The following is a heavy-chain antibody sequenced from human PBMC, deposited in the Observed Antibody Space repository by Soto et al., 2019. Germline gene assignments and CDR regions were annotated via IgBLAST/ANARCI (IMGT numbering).Heavy chain of an antibody. J-gene: IGHJ6*02. Sequence: SETLSLTCSVSGDSISRNGYFWTWIRQHPGKGLEWIGYIYYRGSTNYNPSLKSRVTMSVDTSRNQFSLKVNSVTAADTAVYYCARQQLLPFYYALDVWGQGTTVTVSS. D-gene: IGHD6-13*01. CDR2: IYYRGST. V-gene: IGHV4-61*08. CDR1: GDSISRNGYF. CDR3: ARQQLLPFYYALDV.